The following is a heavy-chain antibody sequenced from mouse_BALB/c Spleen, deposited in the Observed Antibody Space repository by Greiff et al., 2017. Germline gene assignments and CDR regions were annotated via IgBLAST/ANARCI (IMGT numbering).Heavy chain of an antibody. CDR1: GFTFSSYA. J-gene: IGHJ3*01. V-gene: IGHV5-6-5*01. CDR3: ARHGYDGAY. CDR2: ISSGGST. Sequence: EVKLMESGGGLVQPGGSRKLSCAASGFTFSSYAMSWVRQTPEKRLEWVASISSGGSTYYPDSVKGRFTISRDNAKNTLYLQMSSLRSEDTAMYYCARHGYDGAYWGQGTLVTVSA. D-gene: IGHD2-2*01.